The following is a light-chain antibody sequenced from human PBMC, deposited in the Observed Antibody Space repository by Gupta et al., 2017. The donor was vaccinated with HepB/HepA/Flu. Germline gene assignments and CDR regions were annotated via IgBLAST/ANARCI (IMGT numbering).Light chain of an antibody. CDR2: LGS. CDR1: QSLLHSNGYNY. Sequence: DIVMTQSPLSLPVTPGEPASISCRSSQSLLHSNGYNYLDWYMQKPGQSPQLLIYLGSNRASGVPDRFSASGSGTDFTLKLSRVDADAVAVYYCMQALQTPPCSFGQGTKLEIK. J-gene: IGKJ2*04. CDR3: MQALQTPPCS. V-gene: IGKV2-28*01.